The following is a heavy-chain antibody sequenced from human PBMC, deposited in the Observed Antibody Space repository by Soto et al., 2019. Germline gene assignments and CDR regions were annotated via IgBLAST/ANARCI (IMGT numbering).Heavy chain of an antibody. Sequence: ELDLLESGGGLVQPGGSLRLSCAASGFTFTTYAMGWVRQAPGKGLVWVSSISGSGAGTFYADSVKGRFTISRDNAKKMVYLQMNGLRADDTAVYYCAKEALTVAGNNFDSWGQGTLVTVSS. CDR2: ISGSGAGT. V-gene: IGHV3-23*01. D-gene: IGHD6-19*01. CDR1: GFTFTTYA. CDR3: AKEALTVAGNNFDS. J-gene: IGHJ4*02.